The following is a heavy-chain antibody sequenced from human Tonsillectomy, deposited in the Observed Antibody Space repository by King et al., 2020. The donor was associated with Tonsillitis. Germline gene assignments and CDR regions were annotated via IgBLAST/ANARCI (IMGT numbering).Heavy chain of an antibody. CDR1: GYTLTDYY. CDR2: INPHSGGT. Sequence: VQLVESGAEVKKPGASVKVSCKASGYTLTDYYVQWVRQAPGQGLEWMGWINPHSGGTKFAQKFQGRVTMTRDTSISTAYMNLSRLTSDDTAVYYCARGLRDWFAPWGQGTLVTVSS. J-gene: IGHJ5*02. V-gene: IGHV1-2*02. D-gene: IGHD5-12*01. CDR3: ARGLRDWFAP.